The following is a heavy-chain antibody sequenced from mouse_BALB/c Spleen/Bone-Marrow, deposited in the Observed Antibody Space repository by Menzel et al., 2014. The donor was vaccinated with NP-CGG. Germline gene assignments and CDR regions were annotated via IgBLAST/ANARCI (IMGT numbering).Heavy chain of an antibody. CDR3: ARTDY. CDR2: IDPANGNT. Sequence: EVKLQESGAELVKPGASVKLSCTASGFNIKDTYMRWVKQRPEQGLEWIGRIDPANGNTKYDPKFQGKATITADTSSNTAYLQLSSLTSEDTAVYYCARTDYWGQGTTLTVSS. V-gene: IGHV14-3*02. J-gene: IGHJ2*01. CDR1: GFNIKDTY.